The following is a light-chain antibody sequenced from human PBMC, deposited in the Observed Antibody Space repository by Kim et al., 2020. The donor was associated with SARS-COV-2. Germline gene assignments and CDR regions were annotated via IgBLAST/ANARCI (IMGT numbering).Light chain of an antibody. CDR3: ATWDDSLNALM. CDR1: TSNIGSNS. Sequence: GQTVTISCSGSTSNIGSNSVTWYQQPPGTAPKLLIYSDNRRPSGVPDRFSGSKSGTSASLAISGLQSDDAADYYCATWDDSLNALMFGGGTQLTVL. V-gene: IGLV1-44*01. CDR2: SDN. J-gene: IGLJ3*02.